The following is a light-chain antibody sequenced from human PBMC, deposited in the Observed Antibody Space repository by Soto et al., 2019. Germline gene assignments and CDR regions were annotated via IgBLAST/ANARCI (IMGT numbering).Light chain of an antibody. J-gene: IGKJ3*01. V-gene: IGKV4-1*01. CDR3: QQYYSTPLT. CDR2: WAS. CDR1: QSVLYSSNNKNY. Sequence: DIVMTQSPDSLAVSLGERSTINCKSTQSVLYSSNNKNYLAWYQQKPGQRTKLLIYWASTRESGVPDRFSGSGSGTDFTLNISSLQAEDVAVYSCQQYYSTPLTFGPGTRVAIK.